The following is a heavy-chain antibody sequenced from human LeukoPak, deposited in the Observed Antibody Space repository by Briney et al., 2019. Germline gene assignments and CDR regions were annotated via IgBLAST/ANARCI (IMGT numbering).Heavy chain of an antibody. Sequence: GRSLRLSCAASGFTFSSYGMHWVRQAPGKGLEWVAVIWYDGSNKYYADSVKGRFTISRDNSKNTLYLQMNSLRAEDTAVYYCAREECGGDCYYFDYWGQGTLVTVSS. CDR3: AREECGGDCYYFDY. CDR1: GFTFSSYG. CDR2: IWYDGSNK. J-gene: IGHJ4*02. D-gene: IGHD2-21*02. V-gene: IGHV3-33*01.